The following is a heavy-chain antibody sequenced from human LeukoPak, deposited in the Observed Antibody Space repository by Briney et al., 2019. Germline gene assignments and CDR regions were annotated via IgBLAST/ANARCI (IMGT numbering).Heavy chain of an antibody. V-gene: IGHV3-21*01. Sequence: PGGSLRLSCAASGFTFTSFYMIRVRQAPGKGLEWVSSISSSSSYIYYAAPVKGRFTISRDNAKNSLSLQMNSLRAEDTAVYYCARDSEIAAAGSFDSWGQGTLVTVSS. J-gene: IGHJ4*02. CDR1: GFTFTSFY. D-gene: IGHD6-13*01. CDR3: ARDSEIAAAGSFDS. CDR2: ISSSSSYI.